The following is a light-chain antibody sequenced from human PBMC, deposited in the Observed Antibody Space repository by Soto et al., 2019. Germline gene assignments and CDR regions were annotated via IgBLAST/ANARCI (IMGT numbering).Light chain of an antibody. V-gene: IGLV2-14*03. J-gene: IGLJ3*02. CDR2: GVT. CDR1: TNEVGGYNY. Sequence: QSALTQPASVSGSPGQSITISCSGTTNEVGGYNYVSWYQQHPGKAPKLLIYGVTDRPSGVSSRVSGSKSGNAASLTISGLQAEDEGDYGCSSYARGYTWIFVVGTKLTVL. CDR3: SSYARGYTWI.